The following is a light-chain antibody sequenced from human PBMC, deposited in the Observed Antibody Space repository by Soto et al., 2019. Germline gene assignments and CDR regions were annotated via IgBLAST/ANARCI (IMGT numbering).Light chain of an antibody. CDR1: QSINGW. CDR3: QQYNKYCA. J-gene: IGKJ1*01. V-gene: IGKV1-5*01. CDR2: NAS. Sequence: DIQMTQSPSTLSASVGDRVTITCRASQSINGWLAWYQQKPGKAPKLLIYNASSLKSGVPSRFSGSGSGTEFTLTISSLQPDDFATYYCQQYNKYCAFGQGTTVEIK.